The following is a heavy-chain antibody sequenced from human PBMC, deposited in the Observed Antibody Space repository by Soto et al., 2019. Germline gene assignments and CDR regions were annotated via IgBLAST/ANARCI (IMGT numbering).Heavy chain of an antibody. CDR3: ARSVAVPGAHIDY. J-gene: IGHJ4*02. CDR2: VYYTGST. CDR1: GGSISGSY. Sequence: LCLTCSGSGGSISGSYWSWIRHSPVKGLEWLGYVYYTGSTNYSPSLRSRVSISVDTSRNEFSLRLSSVTAADTAVYFCARSVAVPGAHIDYWGQGTQVTVSS. V-gene: IGHV4-59*01. D-gene: IGHD6-19*01.